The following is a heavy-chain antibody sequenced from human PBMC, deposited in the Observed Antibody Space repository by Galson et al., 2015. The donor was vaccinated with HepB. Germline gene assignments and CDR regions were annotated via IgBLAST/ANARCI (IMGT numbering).Heavy chain of an antibody. CDR3: ARDDIAVAPGYFDY. J-gene: IGHJ4*02. D-gene: IGHD6-19*01. CDR1: GFTFSSYS. V-gene: IGHV3-48*01. Sequence: SLRLSCAASGFTFSSYSMNWVRQAPGKGLEWVSYISSSSSTIYYADSVKGRFTISRDNAKNSLYLQMNSLRAEDTAVYYCARDDIAVAPGYFDYWGQGTLVTVSS. CDR2: ISSSSSTI.